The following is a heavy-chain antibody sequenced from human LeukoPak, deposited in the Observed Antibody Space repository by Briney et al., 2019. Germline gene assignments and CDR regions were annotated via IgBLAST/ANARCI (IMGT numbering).Heavy chain of an antibody. Sequence: SETLSPTCTVSGGSFSRYYWTWIRQPPGKGLEWIASIYYSGSTKYNPSLKRRVTISVDTSKNQFSLKLNSVTAADTAVYYCARALMYYYGSGSYVNFDYWGQGTLVTVSS. J-gene: IGHJ4*02. CDR3: ARALMYYYGSGSYVNFDY. D-gene: IGHD3-10*01. CDR1: GGSFSRYY. V-gene: IGHV4-59*01. CDR2: IYYSGST.